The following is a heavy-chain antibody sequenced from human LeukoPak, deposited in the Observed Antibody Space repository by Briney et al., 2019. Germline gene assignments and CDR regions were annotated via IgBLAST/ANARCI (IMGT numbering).Heavy chain of an antibody. CDR3: AKDRPNFHENSGHYYRRDGDS. J-gene: IGHJ5*01. V-gene: IGHV3-23*01. D-gene: IGHD3-22*01. Sequence: GGSLRLSCQASGFTFYMYAMSWVRQAPGKGLEWVASMCGTAGCTFYPDSVKGRLTISRDNSKNVLYLRMNSLTAEDTAIYYCAKDRPNFHENSGHYYRRDGDSWGQGTLVTVSS. CDR2: MCGTAGCT. CDR1: GFTFYMYA.